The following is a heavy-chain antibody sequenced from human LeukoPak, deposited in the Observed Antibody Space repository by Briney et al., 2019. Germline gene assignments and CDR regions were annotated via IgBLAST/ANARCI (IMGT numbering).Heavy chain of an antibody. CDR1: GFTFNNYW. D-gene: IGHD6-19*01. V-gene: IGHV3-74*01. J-gene: IGHJ2*01. Sequence: PGGSLRLSCAASGFTFNNYWMHWVRQAPGKGLVWVSPINPDGTVTTYADSVKGRFTISRDNAKNTLYLQMNSLRAEDTAVYYCVRDSPSGFFDLWGRGTLVTVSP. CDR2: INPDGTVT. CDR3: VRDSPSGFFDL.